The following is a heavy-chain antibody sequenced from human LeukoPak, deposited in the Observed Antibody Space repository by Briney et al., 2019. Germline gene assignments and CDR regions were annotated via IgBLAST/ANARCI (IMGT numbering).Heavy chain of an antibody. V-gene: IGHV3-13*01. Sequence: GGSLRLSCAASGFTFNNYDMHWVRQATGKGLEWVAAIGTEGDTYYPDSVKGRFTISRDNSKNTLYLQMNSLRTEDTAVYSCAKDRWAYCGGDCFLDYWGQGTLVTVSS. CDR3: AKDRWAYCGGDCFLDY. D-gene: IGHD2-21*02. J-gene: IGHJ4*02. CDR2: IGTEGDT. CDR1: GFTFNNYD.